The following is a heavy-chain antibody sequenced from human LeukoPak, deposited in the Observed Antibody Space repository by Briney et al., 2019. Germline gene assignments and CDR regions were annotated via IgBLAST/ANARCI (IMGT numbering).Heavy chain of an antibody. CDR2: IIPIFGTA. CDR1: GGTFSSYA. V-gene: IGHV1-69*05. CDR3: ASIWLTPYAFDI. D-gene: IGHD5-18*01. J-gene: IGHJ3*02. Sequence: ASVKVSCKASGGTFSSYAISWVRQAPGQGLEWMGGIIPIFGTANYAQKFQGRVTITTDESTSTAYMELSSLRSEDTAVYYCASIWLTPYAFDIWGQGTMVTVSS.